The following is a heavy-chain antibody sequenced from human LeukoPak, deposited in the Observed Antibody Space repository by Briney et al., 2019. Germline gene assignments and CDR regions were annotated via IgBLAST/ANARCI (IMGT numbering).Heavy chain of an antibody. D-gene: IGHD5-18*01. CDR3: ARDTGGGYSCYDC. V-gene: IGHV3-7*01. CDR2: IKQDGSEK. J-gene: IGHJ4*02. CDR1: GFTFSSYW. Sequence: GGSLRLSCAASGFTFSSYWMTWIRQAPGKGLEWVANIKQDGSEKYYVDSVKGRFTISRDNAKNALYLQMNSLRAEDTAGYYCARDTGGGYSCYDCWGQGTLVTVSS.